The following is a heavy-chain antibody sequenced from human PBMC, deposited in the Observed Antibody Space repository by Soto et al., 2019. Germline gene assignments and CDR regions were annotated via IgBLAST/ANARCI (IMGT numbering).Heavy chain of an antibody. CDR1: GFTFSSYA. D-gene: IGHD3-16*01. J-gene: IGHJ4*02. CDR3: ARAGGGFDY. Sequence: QVQLVESGGGVVQPGRSLRLSCAASGFTFSSYAMHWVRQAPGKGLEWVAVISYDGSNKYYADSVKGRFTISRDNSKNTLYLQMNSLRAEDPAVYYCARAGGGFDYWGQGTLVTVSS. V-gene: IGHV3-30-3*01. CDR2: ISYDGSNK.